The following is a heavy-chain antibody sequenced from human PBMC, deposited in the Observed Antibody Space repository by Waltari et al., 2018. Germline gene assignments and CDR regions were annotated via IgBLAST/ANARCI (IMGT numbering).Heavy chain of an antibody. Sequence: EVQLVESGGGLVKPGGSLRLSCAASGFTFSNAWMNWVRQAPGKGREWVGRIKSKTDGGTTDYAAPVKGRFTISRDDSKNTLYLQMNSLKTEDTAVYYCTTADSSGWDYDYYGMDVWGQGTTVTVSS. J-gene: IGHJ6*02. CDR2: IKSKTDGGTT. CDR3: TTADSSGWDYDYYGMDV. V-gene: IGHV3-15*07. CDR1: GFTFSNAW. D-gene: IGHD6-19*01.